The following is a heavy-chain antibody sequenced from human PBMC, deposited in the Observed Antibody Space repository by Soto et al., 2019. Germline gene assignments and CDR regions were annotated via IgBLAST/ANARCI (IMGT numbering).Heavy chain of an antibody. CDR2: IAYDGTNK. CDR3: VRDGGSY. Sequence: QVQLVESGGGVVQPGTSLRLSCAASGFTFSTYAMHWVRQAPGKGLEWVAVIAYDGTNKYYADSVKGRFTISRDNSKNTLYLQINSLRAEDTAVYSCVRDGGSYWGQGTQVIVSS. V-gene: IGHV3-30-3*01. D-gene: IGHD3-16*01. J-gene: IGHJ4*02. CDR1: GFTFSTYA.